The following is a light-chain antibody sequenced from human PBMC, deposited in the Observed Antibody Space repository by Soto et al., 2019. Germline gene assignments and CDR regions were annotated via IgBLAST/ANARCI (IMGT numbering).Light chain of an antibody. CDR3: QEYNNWHPIT. V-gene: IGKV3-15*01. CDR2: GAS. Sequence: EIVLTQSPGTLSLSPGERATLSCRASQSVSSSYLAWYQQKPGQAPRLLIYGASSRATGIPVRFSGSGSGTEFTLTITSLQSEDFAVYYCQEYNNWHPITFGGGTKV. J-gene: IGKJ4*01. CDR1: QSVSSSY.